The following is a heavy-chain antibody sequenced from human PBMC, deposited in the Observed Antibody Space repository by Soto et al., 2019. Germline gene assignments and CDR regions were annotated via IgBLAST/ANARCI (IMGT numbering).Heavy chain of an antibody. Sequence: PGGSLRLSCAASGFTFDDYAMHWVRQAPGKGLEWVSGISWNSGSIGYADSVKGRFTISRDNAKNSLYLQMNSLRAEDTALYYCAKAPYCGGDCYSSYFDYWGQGTLVTVSS. D-gene: IGHD2-21*02. CDR1: GFTFDDYA. J-gene: IGHJ4*02. CDR3: AKAPYCGGDCYSSYFDY. V-gene: IGHV3-9*01. CDR2: ISWNSGSI.